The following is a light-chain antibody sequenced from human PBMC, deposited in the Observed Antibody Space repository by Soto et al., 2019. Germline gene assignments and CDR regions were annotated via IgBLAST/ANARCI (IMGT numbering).Light chain of an antibody. J-gene: IGLJ3*02. CDR2: ENN. Sequence: QSVLTQPPSVSAAPGQKVTISCSGSSSNNGNNYVSWYQQLPGTAPKLLIYENNKRPSGIPDRFSGSKSGTSATLGITGLQTGDEADYYCGTWDSSLSAGGVFGGGTKVTVL. CDR3: GTWDSSLSAGGV. V-gene: IGLV1-51*02. CDR1: SSNNGNNY.